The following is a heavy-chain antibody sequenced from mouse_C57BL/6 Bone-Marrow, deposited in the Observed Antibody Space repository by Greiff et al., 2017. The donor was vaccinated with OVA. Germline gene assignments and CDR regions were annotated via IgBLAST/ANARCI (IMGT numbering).Heavy chain of an antibody. CDR1: GFSLTSYG. D-gene: IGHD1-1*01. V-gene: IGHV2-2*01. Sequence: QVQLKESGPGLVQPSQSLSITCTVSGFSLTSYGVHWVRQSPGKGLEWLGVIWSGGSTDYNAAFISRLSISKDNSKSQVFFKMNSLQADDTAIYYCARTSLYYGSSCDYWGQGTTLTVSS. CDR3: ARTSLYYGSSCDY. CDR2: IWSGGST. J-gene: IGHJ2*01.